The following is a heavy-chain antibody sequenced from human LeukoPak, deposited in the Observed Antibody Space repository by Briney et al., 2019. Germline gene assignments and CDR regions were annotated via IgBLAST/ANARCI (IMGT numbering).Heavy chain of an antibody. Sequence: TPSETLSLTCTVSGGSIRSYHWSWLRQPTGKGLEGLGYIYYSGSTNYNTSLKSRVTISVDTSKDHFSLKLRSATGADTAVYYWARAFTYYYDSSGYYGWAFDIWGQGTMVTVSS. D-gene: IGHD3-22*01. CDR1: GGSIRSYH. CDR3: ARAFTYYYDSSGYYGWAFDI. CDR2: IYYSGST. J-gene: IGHJ3*02. V-gene: IGHV4-59*01.